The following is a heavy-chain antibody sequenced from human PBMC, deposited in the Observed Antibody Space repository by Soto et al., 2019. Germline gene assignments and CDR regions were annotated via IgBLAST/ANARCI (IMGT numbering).Heavy chain of an antibody. V-gene: IGHV3-72*01. CDR3: AMLGGWSGGSNDMDV. CDR1: GLIFSDYH. CDR2: IRRKANSYTT. D-gene: IGHD6-19*01. J-gene: IGHJ6*02. Sequence: EVQLVESGGGLVQPGGSLRLSCAASGLIFSDYHMDWVRQAPGKGLEWDGRIRRKANSYTTEYAASVKGRFTISRDDSKNSLYLQMNRLKTEDAAVYYCAMLGGWSGGSNDMDVWGQGTTVTVSS.